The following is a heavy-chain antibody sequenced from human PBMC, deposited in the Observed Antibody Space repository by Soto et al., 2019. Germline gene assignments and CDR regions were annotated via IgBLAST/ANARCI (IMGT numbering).Heavy chain of an antibody. D-gene: IGHD3-3*01. V-gene: IGHV4-30-4*01. CDR2: IYYSGST. Sequence: PSETLSLTCTVSGGSISSGDYYWSWIRQPPGKGLEWIGYIYYSGSTYYSPSLKSRVTISVDTSKNQFSLKLSSVTAADTAVYYCARETALGRITIFGVVREGYFDYWGQGTLVTVSS. J-gene: IGHJ4*02. CDR3: ARETALGRITIFGVVREGYFDY. CDR1: GGSISSGDYY.